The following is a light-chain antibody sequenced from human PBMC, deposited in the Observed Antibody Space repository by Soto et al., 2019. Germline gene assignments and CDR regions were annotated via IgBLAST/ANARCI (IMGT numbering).Light chain of an antibody. V-gene: IGLV1-40*01. J-gene: IGLJ2*01. Sequence: QSVLTQPPSVSGAPGQRVTISCTGSNSNIGAGYDVQWYQHLPGTAPKLLVYSNRNRPSGVPDRFSASKSGTSASLAITALQTDDEGEYYCQSYDSSLSSVIFAGGTKLTVL. CDR2: SNR. CDR3: QSYDSSLSSVI. CDR1: NSNIGAGYD.